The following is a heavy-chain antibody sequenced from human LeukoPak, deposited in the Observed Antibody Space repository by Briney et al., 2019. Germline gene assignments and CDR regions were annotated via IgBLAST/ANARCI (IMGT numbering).Heavy chain of an antibody. D-gene: IGHD5-18*01. J-gene: IGHJ4*02. Sequence: SETLSLTCTVPGGSISSYYWSWIRQPPGKGLEWIGYIYTSGSTNYNPSLKRRVTISVDTSKNQFSLKLSSVSAAETDVYYCARQSIYDVDTAMGVLYYFDYWGQGTLVTVSS. V-gene: IGHV4-4*09. CDR1: GGSISSYY. CDR3: ARQSIYDVDTAMGVLYYFDY. CDR2: IYTSGST.